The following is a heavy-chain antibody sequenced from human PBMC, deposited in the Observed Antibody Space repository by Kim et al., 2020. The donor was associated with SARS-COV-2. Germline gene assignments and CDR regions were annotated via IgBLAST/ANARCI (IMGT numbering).Heavy chain of an antibody. CDR3: ARMPGIAVAGGGGMDV. D-gene: IGHD6-19*01. J-gene: IGHJ6*02. CDR1: GFTFSSYA. Sequence: GGSLRLSCAASGFTFSSYAMHWVRQAPGKGLEWVAVISYDGSNKYYADSVKGRFTISRDNSKNTLYLQMNSLRAEDTAVYYCARMPGIAVAGGGGMDVWGQGTTVTVSS. V-gene: IGHV3-30*04. CDR2: ISYDGSNK.